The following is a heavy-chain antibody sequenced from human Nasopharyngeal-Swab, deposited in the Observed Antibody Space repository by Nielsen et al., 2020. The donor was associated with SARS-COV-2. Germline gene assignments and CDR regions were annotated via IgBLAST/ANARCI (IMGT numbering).Heavy chain of an antibody. CDR2: ISYDGSNK. CDR1: GFNFSNYG. Sequence: GESLKISCVAYGFNFSNYGMHWVRQAPGKGLEWVAIISYDGSNKYHADSVKGRFTISKDNSKNTLYLQMSSLRADDTAVYYCAKERFYSGSGKYPRDFDYWGQGTLVTVSS. CDR3: AKERFYSGSGKYPRDFDY. D-gene: IGHD3-10*01. J-gene: IGHJ4*02. V-gene: IGHV3-30*18.